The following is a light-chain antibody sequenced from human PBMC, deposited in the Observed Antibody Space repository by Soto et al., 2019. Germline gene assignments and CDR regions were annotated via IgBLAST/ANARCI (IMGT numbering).Light chain of an antibody. CDR1: QRVSRN. V-gene: IGKV3-15*01. CDR2: DAS. J-gene: IGKJ1*01. Sequence: EVVMTQSPATLSVYRGERATLSCRTSQRVSRNLAWYQQKPGQAPRLLIYDASTRATGIPDRFSGSGSETEFTLTISSLQSEDYAIYYCQQYNNWPPWTFGQGTKVDI. CDR3: QQYNNWPPWT.